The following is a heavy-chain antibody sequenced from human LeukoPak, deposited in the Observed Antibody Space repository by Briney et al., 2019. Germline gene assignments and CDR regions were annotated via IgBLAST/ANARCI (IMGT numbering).Heavy chain of an antibody. CDR1: GFTFSSYA. V-gene: IGHV3-23*01. J-gene: IGHJ4*02. D-gene: IGHD6-19*01. CDR2: MSGSGGST. Sequence: GGSLRLSCAASGFTFSSYAMSWVRQAPGRGVEWVSAMSGSGGSTYYADSVKGRCTISRDNSKNTLYLQMNSLRAEDTAVYYCAKRGSSGWSVPAGIDYWGQGTLVTVSS. CDR3: AKRGSSGWSVPAGIDY.